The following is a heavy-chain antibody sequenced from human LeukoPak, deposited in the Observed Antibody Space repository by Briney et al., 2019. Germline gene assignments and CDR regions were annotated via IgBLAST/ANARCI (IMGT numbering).Heavy chain of an antibody. J-gene: IGHJ4*02. V-gene: IGHV2-5*01. Sequence: ESGPTLVKPTQTLTLTCTFSGFSLSTSGVGVGWIRHPPGKALEWLALIYWNDDKRYSPSLKIRLTITKDTSKNQVVLTMTNMDPVDTATYYCAHRRRENYYDSSGYYLDYFDYWGQGTLVTVSS. CDR2: IYWNDDK. D-gene: IGHD3-22*01. CDR3: AHRRRENYYDSSGYYLDYFDY. CDR1: GFSLSTSGVG.